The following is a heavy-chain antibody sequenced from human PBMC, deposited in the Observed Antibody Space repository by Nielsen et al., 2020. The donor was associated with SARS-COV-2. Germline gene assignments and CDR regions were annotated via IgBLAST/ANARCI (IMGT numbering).Heavy chain of an antibody. CDR3: ARDLAAAGWGAFDI. CDR1: GGSIGSGDYY. D-gene: IGHD6-13*01. Sequence: SETLSLTCTVSGGSIGSGDYYWNWIRRPPGKGLEWIGYIYYSGSTYYNPSLKSRVTISVDTSKNQFSLKLSSVTAADTAVYYCARDLAAAGWGAFDIWGQGTMVTVSS. CDR2: IYYSGST. V-gene: IGHV4-30-4*01. J-gene: IGHJ3*02.